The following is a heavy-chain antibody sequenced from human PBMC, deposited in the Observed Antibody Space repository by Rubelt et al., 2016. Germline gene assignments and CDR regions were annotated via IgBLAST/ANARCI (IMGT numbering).Heavy chain of an antibody. CDR3: ARGHPSRRHMDV. CDR1: GSSISKNH. CDR2: IFYGRIT. V-gene: IGHV4-59*12. Sequence: QVQLQESGPGLVKPSETLSLACSISGSSISKNHWSWIRQYPGKGLEWIGYIFYGRITNYSPSFRSRATILMDTSANQVAPKLSSMTAADTAVYYCARGHPSRRHMDVWGKGTTVTVAS. J-gene: IGHJ6*03.